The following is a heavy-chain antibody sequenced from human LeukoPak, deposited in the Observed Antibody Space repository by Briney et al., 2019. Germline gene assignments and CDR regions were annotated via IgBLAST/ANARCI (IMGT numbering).Heavy chain of an antibody. CDR2: ILNDGSQE. V-gene: IGHV3-33*06. CDR1: GFTFSSYG. Sequence: GGSLRLSCAASGFTFSSYGMHWVRQAPGKGLELVAVILNDGSQEKYADSVNGRFTISRDNSKNTLFLQMNSLRAEDTAVYYCAKRGGTESFYYYYYMDVWGKGTTVTVSS. CDR3: AKRGGTESFYYYYYMDV. D-gene: IGHD2-15*01. J-gene: IGHJ6*03.